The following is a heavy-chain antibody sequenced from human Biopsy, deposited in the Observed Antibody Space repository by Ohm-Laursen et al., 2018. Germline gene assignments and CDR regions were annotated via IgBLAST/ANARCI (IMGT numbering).Heavy chain of an antibody. CDR2: ITSSDGST. CDR1: GFTFSNYL. Sequence: SLRLSLVAPGFTFSNYLLSWLRPARRKGLAWVSTITSSDGSTYFADTVKGRITLSRDNSKNRLYMQMNSLRGEDTAVYYCAKQGVTIMTSFDSWGQGTLVTVSS. CDR3: AKQGVTIMTSFDS. V-gene: IGHV3-23*01. D-gene: IGHD3-9*01. J-gene: IGHJ5*01.